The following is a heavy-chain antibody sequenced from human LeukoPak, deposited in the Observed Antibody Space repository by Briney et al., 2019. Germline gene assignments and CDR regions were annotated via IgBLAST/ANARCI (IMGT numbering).Heavy chain of an antibody. CDR2: ISSSSSYI. D-gene: IGHD3-16*01. Sequence: PGGSLRLSCAASGFTFSSYSMNWVRQAPGKGLEWVSSISSSSSYIYYADSVKGRFTISRDNSKNTLYLQMNSLRAEDTAVYYCALLGRGQYYYMDVWGKGTTVTVSS. CDR3: ALLGRGQYYYMDV. V-gene: IGHV3-21*01. CDR1: GFTFSSYS. J-gene: IGHJ6*03.